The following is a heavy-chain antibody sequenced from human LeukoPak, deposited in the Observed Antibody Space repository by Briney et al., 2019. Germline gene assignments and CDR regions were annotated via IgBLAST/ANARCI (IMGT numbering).Heavy chain of an antibody. CDR2: IYSGGST. V-gene: IGHV3-66*01. Sequence: GGSLRLSCAASGFTVSSNYMSWVRQAPGKGLEWVSVIYSGGSTYYADSVKGRFTISRDNAKNSLYLQMNSLRAEDTAVYYCARDYSGSYYDYWGQGTLVTVSS. J-gene: IGHJ4*02. CDR1: GFTVSSNY. CDR3: ARDYSGSYYDY. D-gene: IGHD1-26*01.